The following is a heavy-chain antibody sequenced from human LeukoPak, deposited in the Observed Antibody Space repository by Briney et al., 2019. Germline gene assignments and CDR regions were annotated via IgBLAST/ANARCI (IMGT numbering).Heavy chain of an antibody. CDR3: TTIVVVVAATQDDY. Sequence: GGSLRLSCAASGFTFSNAWMSWVRQAPGKGLEWVGRIKSKTDGGTTDYAAPVKGRFTISRDDSKNTLYLQMNSLKTEDTAVCYCTTIVVVVAATQDDYWGQGTLVTVSS. J-gene: IGHJ4*02. CDR1: GFTFSNAW. V-gene: IGHV3-15*01. CDR2: IKSKTDGGTT. D-gene: IGHD2-15*01.